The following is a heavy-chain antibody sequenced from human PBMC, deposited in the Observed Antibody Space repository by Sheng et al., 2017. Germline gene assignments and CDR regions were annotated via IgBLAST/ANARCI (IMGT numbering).Heavy chain of an antibody. CDR1: GFTFSDYW. J-gene: IGHJ4*02. CDR2: IKRDGSAK. V-gene: IGHV3-7*01. CDR3: ARAYTDYAEAGY. D-gene: IGHD4-17*01. Sequence: EVQLVESGGGLVQPGGSLRLSCAASGFTFSDYWMTWVRQAPGKGLEWVANIKRDGSAKYYVDSVRGRFTISRDNAKNSLYLQMNSLRAEDTAVYYCARAYTDYAEAGYWGQGILVTVSS.